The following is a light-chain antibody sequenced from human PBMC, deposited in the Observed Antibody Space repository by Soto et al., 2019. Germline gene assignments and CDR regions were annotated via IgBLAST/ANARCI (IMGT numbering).Light chain of an antibody. V-gene: IGLV2-14*01. CDR1: SSDIGSYNY. CDR3: SSYTGTTTV. Sequence: QSVLTQPASVYGSPGQSITISCTGASSDIGSYNYVSWYQQHLGKAPKLIIYEVSNRPSGVSNRLSGSKSGNTASLTISGLQTEDEADYYCSSYTGTTTVFGGGTKLTVL. CDR2: EVS. J-gene: IGLJ3*02.